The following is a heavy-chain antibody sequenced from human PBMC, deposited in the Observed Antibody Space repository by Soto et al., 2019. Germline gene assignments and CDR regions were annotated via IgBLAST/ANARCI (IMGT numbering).Heavy chain of an antibody. CDR1: GYSFTSYW. CDR2: IHPGDSDT. CDR3: ARHQTNTYYYYDGMDV. Sequence: GESLKISCKGSGYSFTSYWIGWVRQMPGKGLEWMGIIHPGDSDTRYSPSFQGQVTISADKSISTAYLQWSSLKASDTAMYYCARHQTNTYYYYDGMDVWGQGTTVTVSS. V-gene: IGHV5-51*01. J-gene: IGHJ6*02.